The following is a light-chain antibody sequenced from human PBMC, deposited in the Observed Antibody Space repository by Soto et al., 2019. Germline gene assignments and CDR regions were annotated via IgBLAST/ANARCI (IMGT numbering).Light chain of an antibody. CDR1: QSISNW. CDR3: QEYDTYST. CDR2: KAS. Sequence: DIQMTQSPSTLSASVGDSVTLSRRASQSISNWLAWYQQKPGKAPKLLIYKASTLETGVPSRFSGSGSGTEFTLTISSLQPDDFATYYCQEYDTYSTFGQGTKVDI. V-gene: IGKV1-5*03. J-gene: IGKJ1*01.